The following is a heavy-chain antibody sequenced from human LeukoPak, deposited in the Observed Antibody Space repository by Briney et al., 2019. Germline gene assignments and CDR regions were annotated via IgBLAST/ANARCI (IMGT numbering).Heavy chain of an antibody. V-gene: IGHV3-30*02. J-gene: IGHJ4*02. D-gene: IGHD6-19*01. CDR3: ARGEVAGPTTFDY. Sequence: TGGSLRLSCAASGFTFSSYGMHWVRQAPGKGLEWVAFIRYDGSNKYYADSVKGRFTISRDNSKNTLYLQMNSLRAEDTAVYYCARGEVAGPTTFDYWGQGTLVTVSS. CDR1: GFTFSSYG. CDR2: IRYDGSNK.